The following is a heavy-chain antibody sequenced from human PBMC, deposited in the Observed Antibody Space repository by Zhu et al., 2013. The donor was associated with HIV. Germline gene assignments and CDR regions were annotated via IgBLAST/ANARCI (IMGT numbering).Heavy chain of an antibody. CDR3: AADETAAGYYYYGMDV. Sequence: QLVQSGPEVKKPGTSVKVSCKASGFTFTSSAVQWVRQARGQRLEWIGWIVVGSGNTNYAQKFQERVTITRDMSTSTAYMELSSLRSEDTAVYYCAADETAAGYYYYGMDVWGQGTTVTVSS. CDR2: IVVGSGNT. J-gene: IGHJ6*02. V-gene: IGHV1-58*01. D-gene: IGHD6-13*01. CDR1: GFTFTSSA.